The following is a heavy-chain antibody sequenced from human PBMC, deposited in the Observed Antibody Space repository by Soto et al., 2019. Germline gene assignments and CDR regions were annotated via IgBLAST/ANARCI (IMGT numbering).Heavy chain of an antibody. CDR2: IYYSGST. CDR3: ARQGIAAAGPPWDYYFDF. CDR1: GGSISSSSYY. J-gene: IGHJ4*02. D-gene: IGHD6-13*01. V-gene: IGHV4-39*01. Sequence: SETLSLTCTVSGGSISSSSYYWGWIRQPPGKGLEWIGSIYYSGSTYYNPSLKSRVTISVDTSKNQFSLKLSSVTAADTAVYYCARQGIAAAGPPWDYYFDFWGQGTLVTVSS.